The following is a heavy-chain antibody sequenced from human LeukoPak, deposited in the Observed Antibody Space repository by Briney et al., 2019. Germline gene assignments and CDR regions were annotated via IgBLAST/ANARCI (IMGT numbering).Heavy chain of an antibody. Sequence: SETLSLTCSVSGGSISNYYWSWIRQPPGKGLEWIGYIYYSGRTSYNPSLKSRVTISVDTSKNQFSLKLSSVTAADTAVYYCAGLGCSGGSCYFYFDYWGQGTLVTVSS. CDR1: GGSISNYY. CDR3: AGLGCSGGSCYFYFDY. CDR2: IYYSGRT. J-gene: IGHJ4*02. V-gene: IGHV4-59*12. D-gene: IGHD2-15*01.